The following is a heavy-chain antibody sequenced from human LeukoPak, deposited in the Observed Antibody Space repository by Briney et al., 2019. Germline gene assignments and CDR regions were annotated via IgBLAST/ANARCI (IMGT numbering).Heavy chain of an antibody. CDR2: ISGSGGST. CDR1: GFTFSSYV. D-gene: IGHD3-9*01. V-gene: IGHV3-23*01. Sequence: GGSLRLSCAASGFTFSSYVMSWVRQAPGKGLEWVSGISGSGGSTYYADSVKGRFTISRDNSKNTLHLQMNSLRAEDTAVYYCARDLRDYDILTGYHSRDYFDYWGQGTLVTVSS. CDR3: ARDLRDYDILTGYHSRDYFDY. J-gene: IGHJ4*02.